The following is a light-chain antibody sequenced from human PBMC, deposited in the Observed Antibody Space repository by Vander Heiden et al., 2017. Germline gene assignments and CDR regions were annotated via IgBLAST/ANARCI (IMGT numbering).Light chain of an antibody. CDR1: HILSSY. CDR2: DAS. J-gene: IGKJ4*01. V-gene: IGKV3-11*01. Sequence: EIVLTQSPATLSLSPGERATPSCRASHILSSYLAWYQQKPGQAHRLLNYDASNRATGIPARFSSSGSGTDFTLTISSLEPEDFAVYYCQQRSNWPPTFGGGTKVEIK. CDR3: QQRSNWPPT.